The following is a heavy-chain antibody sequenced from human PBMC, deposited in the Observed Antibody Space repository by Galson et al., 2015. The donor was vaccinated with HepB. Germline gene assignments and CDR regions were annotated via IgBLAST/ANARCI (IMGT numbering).Heavy chain of an antibody. CDR1: GYSFATYF. J-gene: IGHJ4*02. CDR2: IYPGDSDT. CDR3: ARWGSQLLLPHFDY. D-gene: IGHD1-26*01. V-gene: IGHV5-51*03. Sequence: QSGAEVKKPGESLRISCKGSGYSFATYFVGWVRQMPGKGLEWMGIIYPGDSDTRYSPSFQGQVTISADRSIGTAYLQWSSLKASDTAIYYCARWGSQLLLPHFDYWGQGTVVTVSS.